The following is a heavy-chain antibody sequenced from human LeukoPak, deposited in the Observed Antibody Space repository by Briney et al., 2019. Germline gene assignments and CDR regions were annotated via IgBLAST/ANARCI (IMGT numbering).Heavy chain of an antibody. J-gene: IGHJ4*02. Sequence: GASVKVSCKASVGTFTSFVITWVRQAPGQGLEWMGKVLPIFGTTHYAQKFQGRVTISADNSSRTAYMELSRLTSDDTAVYYCARRFYHDKSGYSEFWGQGSLVTVSS. CDR2: VLPIFGTT. D-gene: IGHD3-22*01. V-gene: IGHV1-69*06. CDR3: ARRFYHDKSGYSEF. CDR1: VGTFTSFV.